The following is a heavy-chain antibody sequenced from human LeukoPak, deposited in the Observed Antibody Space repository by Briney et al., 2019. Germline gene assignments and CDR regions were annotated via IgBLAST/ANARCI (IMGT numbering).Heavy chain of an antibody. CDR3: ARDPGYCSGGSCSTNNAFDI. V-gene: IGHV3-30*04. Sequence: GGSLRLSCAASGFTFSSYAMHWVRQAPGKGLEWVAVISYDGSNKYYADSVKGRFTISRDNSKNTLYLQMNSLRAEDTAVYYCARDPGYCSGGSCSTNNAFDIWGQGTMVTVSS. CDR1: GFTFSSYA. D-gene: IGHD2-15*01. J-gene: IGHJ3*02. CDR2: ISYDGSNK.